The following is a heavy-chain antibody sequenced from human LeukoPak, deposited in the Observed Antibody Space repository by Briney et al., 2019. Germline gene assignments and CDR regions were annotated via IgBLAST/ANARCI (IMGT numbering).Heavy chain of an antibody. V-gene: IGHV3-23*01. J-gene: IGHJ4*02. Sequence: GGSLRLSCAASGFTFSSYAMSWVRQAPGKGLEWVSAISGSGGSTYYADSVKGRFTISRDNSKATLFLQMNSLRVDDSAVYYCARSFGLDYWGQGALVTVSS. D-gene: IGHD2/OR15-2a*01. CDR3: ARSFGLDY. CDR2: ISGSGGST. CDR1: GFTFSSYA.